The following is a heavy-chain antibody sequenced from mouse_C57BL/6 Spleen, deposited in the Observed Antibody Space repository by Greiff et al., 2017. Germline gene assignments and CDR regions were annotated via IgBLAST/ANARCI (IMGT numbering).Heavy chain of an antibody. CDR2: IDPSDSET. CDR3: ARGGGTFAY. Sequence: VQLQESGAELVRPGSSVKLSCKASDYTFTSYWMHWVKQRPIQGLEWIGNIDPSDSETNYNQKFKDKATLTVYKSSSTAYMQLSSLTSEDSAVYYCARGGGTFAYWGQGTLVTVSA. J-gene: IGHJ3*01. V-gene: IGHV1-52*01. CDR1: DYTFTSYW. D-gene: IGHD4-1*01.